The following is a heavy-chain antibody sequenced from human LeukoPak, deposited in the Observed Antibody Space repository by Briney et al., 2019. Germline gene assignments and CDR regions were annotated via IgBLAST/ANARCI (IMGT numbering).Heavy chain of an antibody. D-gene: IGHD5-18*01. CDR3: ARIWIQLWPFDY. V-gene: IGHV3-33*01. CDR1: GITLSSYG. J-gene: IGHJ4*02. Sequence: GGSLRLSCAASGITLSSYGMHWVRQAPGKGLEWVAVIWYDGSNEYYADSVKGRFTISRDNSKNSLYLQMNSLRAEDTAVYYCARIWIQLWPFDYWGQGTLVTVSS. CDR2: IWYDGSNE.